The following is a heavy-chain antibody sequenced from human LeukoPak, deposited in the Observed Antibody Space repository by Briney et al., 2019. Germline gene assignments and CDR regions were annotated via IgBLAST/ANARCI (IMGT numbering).Heavy chain of an antibody. V-gene: IGHV1-69*13. CDR1: EYTFSAYY. Sequence: SVTVSCTASEYTFSAYYFHWVRQAPGQGLEWMGGIIPIFGTANYAQKFQGRVTITADESTSTAYMELSSLRSEDTAVYYCASLTYGSGSYYRVLDGMDVWGQGTTVTVSS. CDR2: IIPIFGTA. CDR3: ASLTYGSGSYYRVLDGMDV. J-gene: IGHJ6*02. D-gene: IGHD3-10*01.